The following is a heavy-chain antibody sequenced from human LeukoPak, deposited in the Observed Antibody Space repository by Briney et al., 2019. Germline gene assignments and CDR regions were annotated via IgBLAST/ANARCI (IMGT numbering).Heavy chain of an antibody. Sequence: PGGSLRLSCAASGFTFSSYAMSWVRQAPGKGLEWVGRIRNKPNTYTTQYAASVKGRFTISRDESKNSLYLQMNSLKIEDTAVYYCARVRNDGYDFDSWGQGTLVTVSS. CDR2: IRNKPNTYTT. CDR3: ARVRNDGYDFDS. D-gene: IGHD5-12*01. CDR1: GFTFSSYA. J-gene: IGHJ4*02. V-gene: IGHV3-72*01.